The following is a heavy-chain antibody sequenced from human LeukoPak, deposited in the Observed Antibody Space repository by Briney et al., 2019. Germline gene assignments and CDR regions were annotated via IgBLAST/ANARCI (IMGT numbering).Heavy chain of an antibody. CDR2: IWYDRSNK. CDR1: GFTFSSYG. D-gene: IGHD2-2*01. CDR3: AREMWVVPAATHTAGAYYYYYYGMDV. Sequence: GGSLRLSCAASGFTFSSYGMHWVRQAPGKGLEWVAVIWYDRSNKYYADSVKGRFTISRDNSKNTLYLQMNSLRAEDTAVYYCAREMWVVPAATHTAGAYYYYYYGMDVWGKGTTVTVSS. V-gene: IGHV3-33*01. J-gene: IGHJ6*04.